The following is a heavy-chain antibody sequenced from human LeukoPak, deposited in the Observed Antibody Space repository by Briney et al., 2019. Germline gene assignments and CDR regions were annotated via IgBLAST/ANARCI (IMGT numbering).Heavy chain of an antibody. D-gene: IGHD2-15*01. CDR2: INPSGGST. Sequence: GASVKVSCKASGYTFTSYDINWVRQATGQGLEWMGIINPSGGSTSYAQKFRGRVTMTRDTSTSTVYMELSSLRSEDTAVYYCARVEISGGGWYSPFHPFDYWGQGTLVTVSS. CDR1: GYTFTSYD. CDR3: ARVEISGGGWYSPFHPFDY. V-gene: IGHV1-46*01. J-gene: IGHJ4*02.